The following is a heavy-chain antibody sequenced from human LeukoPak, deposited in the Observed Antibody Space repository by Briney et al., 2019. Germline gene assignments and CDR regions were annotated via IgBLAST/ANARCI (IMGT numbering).Heavy chain of an antibody. CDR3: ARGVFHGSGSYSDYYGMDV. J-gene: IGHJ6*02. CDR1: GFTFSSYG. CDR2: IWYDGSNK. Sequence: GRSLRLSCAASGFTFSSYGMHWVRQAPGKGLEWVAVIWYDGSNKYYADSVKGRFTISRDNSKNTLYLQMNSLRAEDTAVYYCARGVFHGSGSYSDYYGMDVWGQGTTVTVSS. V-gene: IGHV3-33*01. D-gene: IGHD3-10*01.